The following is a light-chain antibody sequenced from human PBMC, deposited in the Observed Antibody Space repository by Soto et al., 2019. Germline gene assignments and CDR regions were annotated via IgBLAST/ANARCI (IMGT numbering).Light chain of an antibody. CDR3: MQGTRWPGT. V-gene: IGKV2-30*01. CDR2: KGS. CDR1: QSLEYSDGDTY. Sequence: DVVLTQSPLFLPVTLGHPASISCRSSQSLEYSDGDTYLNWVQQRPGQPLRRLIYKGSNRDSGVPDRFSGSGSGTDFTLKISGVDAEDVGVYYCMQGTRWPGTFGQGTKVEIK. J-gene: IGKJ1*01.